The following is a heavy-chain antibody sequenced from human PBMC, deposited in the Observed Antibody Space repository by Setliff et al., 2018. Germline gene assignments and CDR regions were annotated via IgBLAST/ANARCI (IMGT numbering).Heavy chain of an antibody. CDR2: VIPILGTT. CDR3: ASALIRRVAVAGKSQFDY. D-gene: IGHD6-19*01. Sequence: SVKVSCKASGGFSTHAISWVRQVPGQVLEWMGGVIPILGTTDYAQNFQGRATITTDESTSSAYLEMSNLRSEDTAVYYCASALIRRVAVAGKSQFDYWGQGTLVTVSS. CDR1: GGFSTHA. V-gene: IGHV1-69*05. J-gene: IGHJ4*01.